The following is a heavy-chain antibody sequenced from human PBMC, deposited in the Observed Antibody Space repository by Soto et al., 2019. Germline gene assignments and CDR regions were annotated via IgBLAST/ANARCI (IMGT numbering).Heavy chain of an antibody. J-gene: IGHJ4*02. CDR1: GFTFSSYG. CDR2: IWYDGSNK. V-gene: IGHV3-33*01. Sequence: QVQLVESGGGVVQPGRSLRLSCAASGFTFSSYGMHWVRQAPGKGLEWVAVIWYDGSNKYYADSVKGRFTISRDNSKNTPDLQMNSLRAEDPAVFYCAGDLQHGFFDYWGQGTLVTVSS. CDR3: AGDLQHGFFDY.